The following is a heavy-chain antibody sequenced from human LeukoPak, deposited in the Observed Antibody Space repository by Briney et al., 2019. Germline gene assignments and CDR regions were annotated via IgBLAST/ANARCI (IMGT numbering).Heavy chain of an antibody. V-gene: IGHV3-30*02. CDR3: ARDLRALNYYDSSGYRSSP. J-gene: IGHJ5*02. CDR1: GFTFSSYG. Sequence: GGSLRLSCAASGFTFSSYGMHWVRQAPGKGLEWVAFIRYDGSNKYYADSVKGRFTISRDNSKNTLYLQMNSLRAEDTAVYYCARDLRALNYYDSSGYRSSPWGQGTLVTVSS. CDR2: IRYDGSNK. D-gene: IGHD3-22*01.